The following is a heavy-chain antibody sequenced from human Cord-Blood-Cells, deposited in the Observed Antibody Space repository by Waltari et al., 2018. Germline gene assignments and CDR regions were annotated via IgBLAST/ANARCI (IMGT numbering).Heavy chain of an antibody. D-gene: IGHD3-22*01. CDR2: INPNSGGT. CDR3: ARAGGDYYDSSGYYFDY. J-gene: IGHJ4*02. Sequence: QVQLVQSGAEVKKPGASVKVSCKASGYAFTGYYMHWVRQAPGQGLEWMEWINPNSGGTNSAQKFQGRVTMTRDTSISTAYMELSRLRSDDTAVYYCARAGGDYYDSSGYYFDYWGQGTLVTVSS. V-gene: IGHV1-2*02. CDR1: GYAFTGYY.